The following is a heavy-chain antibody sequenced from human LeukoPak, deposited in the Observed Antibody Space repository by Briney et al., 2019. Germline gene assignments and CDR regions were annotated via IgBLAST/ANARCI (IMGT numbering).Heavy chain of an antibody. Sequence: SETLSLTCAVYGGSFSGYYWSWIRQPPGKGLEWTGEINHSGSTNYNPSLKSRVTISVDTSKNQFSLKLSSVTAADTAVYYCARALTGSWTEQFDYWGQGTLVTVSS. V-gene: IGHV4-34*01. CDR1: GGSFSGYY. D-gene: IGHD6-13*01. CDR3: ARALTGSWTEQFDY. J-gene: IGHJ4*02. CDR2: INHSGST.